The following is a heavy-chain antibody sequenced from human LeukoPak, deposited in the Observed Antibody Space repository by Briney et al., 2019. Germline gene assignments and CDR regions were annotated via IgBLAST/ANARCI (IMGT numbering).Heavy chain of an antibody. CDR3: ARTLRITIYGVVIHNWFDP. CDR1: GFTFSSYW. CDR2: IKQDGSEK. J-gene: IGHJ5*02. V-gene: IGHV3-7*01. Sequence: GGSLRLSCAASGFTFSSYWMSWVRQAPGKGLEWVANIKQDGSEKYYVDSVKGRFTISRDNAKNSLYLQMNSLRAEDTAVYYCARTLRITIYGVVIHNWFDPWGQGALVTVSS. D-gene: IGHD3-3*01.